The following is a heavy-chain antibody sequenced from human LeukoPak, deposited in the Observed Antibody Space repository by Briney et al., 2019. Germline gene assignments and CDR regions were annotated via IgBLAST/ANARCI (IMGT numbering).Heavy chain of an antibody. D-gene: IGHD3-22*01. Sequence: LRLSCAASGFTFDDYVMHWVRQAPGKGLEWVSGISWNSGSIDYADSVKGRFTISRDNAKNSLYLQMNSLRAEDTALYYCARGRYYDSRGYYYFDYWGQGTLVTVSS. CDR3: ARGRYYDSRGYYYFDY. CDR1: GFTFDDYV. J-gene: IGHJ4*02. V-gene: IGHV3-9*01. CDR2: ISWNSGSI.